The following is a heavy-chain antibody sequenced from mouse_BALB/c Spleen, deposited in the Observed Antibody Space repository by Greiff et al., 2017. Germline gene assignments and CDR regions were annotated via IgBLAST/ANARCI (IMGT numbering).Heavy chain of an antibody. J-gene: IGHJ1*01. CDR3: ARDTNYWYFDV. CDR1: GYTFTSYV. Sequence: EVQLQQSGPELVKPGASVKMSCKASGYTFTSYVMHWVKQKPGQGLEWIGYINPYNDGTKYNEKFKGKATLTSDKSSSTAYMELSSLTSEDSAVYYCARDTNYWYFDVWGAGTTVTVSS. D-gene: IGHD1-1*01. V-gene: IGHV1-14*01. CDR2: INPYNDGT.